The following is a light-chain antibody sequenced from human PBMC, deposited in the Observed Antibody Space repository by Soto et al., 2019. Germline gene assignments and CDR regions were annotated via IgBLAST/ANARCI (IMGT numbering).Light chain of an antibody. CDR1: QSIDSK. Sequence: IVMTQSPATLSVSPGERATLSCRAGQSIDSKLAWYQQRPGQAPRLLIYAASTRATGIPARFSGSGSGTEFTLTISGLQSEDFGVYYCQQYKSWRKFGQGTNVAIK. J-gene: IGKJ1*01. CDR2: AAS. CDR3: QQYKSWRK. V-gene: IGKV3-15*01.